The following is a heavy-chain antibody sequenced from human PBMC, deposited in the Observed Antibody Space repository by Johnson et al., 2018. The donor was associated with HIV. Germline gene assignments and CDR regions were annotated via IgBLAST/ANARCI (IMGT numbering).Heavy chain of an antibody. D-gene: IGHD2-15*01. Sequence: QVQLVESGGGVVQPGGSLRLSCAASGFTFRSYGMHWVRQAPGKGLEWVAFIRHDGSNKYYADSVKGRFTISRDNSKNTLYLQMNSLRAEDTAGYYCAKVGPANEVLGAGDALDIWGQGTMVTVSS. J-gene: IGHJ3*02. V-gene: IGHV3-30*02. CDR1: GFTFRSYG. CDR3: AKVGPANEVLGAGDALDI. CDR2: IRHDGSNK.